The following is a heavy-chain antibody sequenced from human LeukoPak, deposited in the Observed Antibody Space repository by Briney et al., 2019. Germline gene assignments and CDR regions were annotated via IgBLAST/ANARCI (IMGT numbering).Heavy chain of an antibody. CDR2: ISGSGGST. J-gene: IGHJ3*02. V-gene: IGHV3-23*01. CDR3: AREPYYDSSGSDAFDI. Sequence: AGGSLRLSCAASGFTFSSYAMSWVRQAPGKGLEWVSAISGSGGSTYYADSVKGRFTISRDNSKNTLYLQMNSLRAEDTAVYYCAREPYYDSSGSDAFDIWGQGTMVTVSS. D-gene: IGHD3-22*01. CDR1: GFTFSSYA.